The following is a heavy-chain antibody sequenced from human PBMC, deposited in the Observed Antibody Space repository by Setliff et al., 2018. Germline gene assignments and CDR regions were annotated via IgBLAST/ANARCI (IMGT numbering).Heavy chain of an antibody. CDR1: GDSVSSSRFY. V-gene: IGHV4-39*02. J-gene: IGHJ4*02. CDR3: SRGRRGSTWTSDF. CDR2: VYYSGMT. D-gene: IGHD6-6*01. Sequence: PSETLSLTCTVSGDSVSSSRFYWAWIRQPPGKGLEWIGNVYYSGMTYSNPSLESRVTMSVETSIATAYMELSRLSSDDTAVYYCSRGRRGSTWTSDFWGQGTLVTVSS.